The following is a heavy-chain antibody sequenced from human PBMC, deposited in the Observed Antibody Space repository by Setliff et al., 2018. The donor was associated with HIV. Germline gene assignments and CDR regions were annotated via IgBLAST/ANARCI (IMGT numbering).Heavy chain of an antibody. CDR1: GYTFTGYH. V-gene: IGHV1-2*02. Sequence: ASVKVSCKASGYTFTGYHMHWVRQAPGQGLEWMGWINPHSGGTKYAQKFQGRVTMTRDTSISAAYMELSRLRSDDTAVYYCARVDCSSTRCHAFDIWGQGTMVTVSS. D-gene: IGHD2-2*01. CDR2: INPHSGGT. J-gene: IGHJ3*02. CDR3: ARVDCSSTRCHAFDI.